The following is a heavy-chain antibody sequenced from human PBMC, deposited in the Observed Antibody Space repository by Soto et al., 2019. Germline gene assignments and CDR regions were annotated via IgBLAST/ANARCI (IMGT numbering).Heavy chain of an antibody. J-gene: IGHJ4*02. CDR1: GFTFSSYG. CDR3: AKGRPLSSGYYYPWFDY. D-gene: IGHD3-22*01. CDR2: ISYDGSNK. Sequence: GGSLRLSCAASGFTFSSYGMHWVRQAPGKGLEWVAVISYDGSNKYYADSVKGRFTISRDNPKNTLYLQMNSLRAEDTAVYYCAKGRPLSSGYYYPWFDYWGQGTLVTVSS. V-gene: IGHV3-30*18.